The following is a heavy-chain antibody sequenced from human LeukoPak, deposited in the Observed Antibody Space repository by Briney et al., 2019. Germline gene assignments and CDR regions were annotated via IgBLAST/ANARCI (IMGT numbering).Heavy chain of an antibody. V-gene: IGHV3-23*01. CDR3: AKSTQKRGYYYSYMDV. D-gene: IGHD3-10*01. Sequence: GGSLRLSCAASGFTFSSYAMSWVRQAPGKGLEWVSAISGSGGSTYYADSVKGRFTISRDNSKNTLYLQMNSLRAEDMALYYCAKSTQKRGYYYSYMDVWGKGTTVTVSS. CDR2: ISGSGGST. J-gene: IGHJ6*03. CDR1: GFTFSSYA.